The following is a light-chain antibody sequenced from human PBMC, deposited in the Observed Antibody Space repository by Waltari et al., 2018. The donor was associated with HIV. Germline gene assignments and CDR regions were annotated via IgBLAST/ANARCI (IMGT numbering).Light chain of an antibody. CDR2: DVS. V-gene: IGLV2-14*03. J-gene: IGLJ2*01. CDR1: SSSVGGYNH. CDR3: SSRSTINTHVV. Sequence: QSALTQPASVSGSPGQSITIPCTGTSSSVGGYNHHSWYQHHPGKAPKLMILDVSVRPSGISNRFSGSKSDNTAYLTISGLQTDDEADYYCSSRSTINTHVVFGGGTKVTVL.